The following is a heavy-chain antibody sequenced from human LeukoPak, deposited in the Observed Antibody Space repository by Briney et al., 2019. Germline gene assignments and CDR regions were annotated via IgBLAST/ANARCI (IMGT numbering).Heavy chain of an antibody. D-gene: IGHD2-15*01. Sequence: PGGSLRLSCTASGLSVSGNYWHWVRQAPGKALEWVSIIYSDGKTLYTKSVKGRFTFSRDKSKNTFYLQMNSLRAEDTAVYYCARDGGLNTNFDYWGQGTLVTVSS. V-gene: IGHV3-66*01. CDR1: GLSVSGNY. J-gene: IGHJ4*02. CDR3: ARDGGLNTNFDY. CDR2: IYSDGKT.